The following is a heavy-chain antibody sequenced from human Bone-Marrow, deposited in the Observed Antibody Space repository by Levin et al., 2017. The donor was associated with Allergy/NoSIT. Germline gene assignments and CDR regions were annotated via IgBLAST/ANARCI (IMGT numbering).Heavy chain of an antibody. J-gene: IGHJ4*02. V-gene: IGHV3-23*01. Sequence: RTGGSLRLSCAASGFTFSSYAMSWVRQAPGKGLEWVSVISGSGGRTYYADSVKGRFTISRDNSENTLYLQMNSLRAEDTAVYYCAKATNSGYPDPFDYWGQGTLVTVSS. CDR1: GFTFSSYA. CDR3: AKATNSGYPDPFDY. CDR2: ISGSGGRT. D-gene: IGHD3-22*01.